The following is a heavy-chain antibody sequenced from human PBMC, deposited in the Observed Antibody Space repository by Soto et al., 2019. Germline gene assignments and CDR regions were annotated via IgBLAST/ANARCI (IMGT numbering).Heavy chain of an antibody. D-gene: IGHD3-3*01. J-gene: IGHJ4*02. CDR1: GFSLTTSGVG. V-gene: IGHV2-5*02. CDR2: IYWDDDK. Sequence: QITLNESGPTQVKPRQTLTLTCTFSGFSLTTSGVGVGWIRQSPGKAPEWLALIYWDDDKRYSPSLKSRLTITKHTSKNQVVLTMADLDPADTATYYCAHRVRRTVFGLVTTTAIYFDFWGQGTPVAVSS. CDR3: AHRVRRTVFGLVTTTAIYFDF.